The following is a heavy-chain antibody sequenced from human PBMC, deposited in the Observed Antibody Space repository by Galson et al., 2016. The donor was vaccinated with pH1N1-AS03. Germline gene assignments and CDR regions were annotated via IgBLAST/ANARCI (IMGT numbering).Heavy chain of an antibody. V-gene: IGHV1-2*06. J-gene: IGHJ2*01. CDR1: GYTFSAYY. D-gene: IGHD1-26*01. CDR3: ATPQSLIVGATSAFDL. Sequence: SVKVSCKASGYTFSAYYMHWVRQAPGQGLEWLGRINSKNGDTDYAPKFRDRLTMTRDTSITTAYLELRSLTSGDTALYYCATPQSLIVGATSAFDLWGRGTLVTVTS. CDR2: INSKNGDT.